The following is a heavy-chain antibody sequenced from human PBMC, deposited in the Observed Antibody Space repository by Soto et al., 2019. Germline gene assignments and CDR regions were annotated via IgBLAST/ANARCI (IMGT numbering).Heavy chain of an antibody. CDR3: DRGAQWLVRDK. CDR1: GGPISSSNW. CDR2: IHHSGST. D-gene: IGHD6-19*01. V-gene: IGHV4-4*02. Sequence: SSETLSLTCAVSGGPISSSNWWSWVRQPPGKGLEWIGEIHHSGSTHYNPSLRRRVTISIDKSKNQFSLKLNSVTAADTAVYYCDRGAQWLVRDKWGHGTLVTVSS. J-gene: IGHJ4*01.